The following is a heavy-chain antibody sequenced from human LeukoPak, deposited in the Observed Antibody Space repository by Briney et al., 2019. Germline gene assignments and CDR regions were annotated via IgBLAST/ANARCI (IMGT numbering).Heavy chain of an antibody. CDR2: INHSGST. CDR1: GGSFSGYY. CDR3: ARAATALMSTHFDY. J-gene: IGHJ4*02. V-gene: IGHV4-34*01. D-gene: IGHD5/OR15-5a*01. Sequence: SETLSLTCAVYGGSFSGYYWSWIRQPPGKGLEWIGEINHSGSTNYIPSLKSRVTISVDTSKNQFSLKLSSVTAADTAVYYCARAATALMSTHFDYWGQGTLVTVSS.